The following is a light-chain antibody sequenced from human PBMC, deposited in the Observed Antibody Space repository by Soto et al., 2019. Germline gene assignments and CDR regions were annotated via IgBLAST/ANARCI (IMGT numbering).Light chain of an antibody. CDR3: QTWGSGIVV. Sequence: QPVLTQSPSASASLGASVKLTCTLSSGHSNYAIAWHQQQSEKGPRYLMKLNSDVSHSKGDGIPDRFSGSSSGAERYLTISSLQSEDEADSYCQTWGSGIVVFGGGTKLTVL. V-gene: IGLV4-69*01. J-gene: IGLJ2*01. CDR1: SGHSNYA. CDR2: LNSDVSH.